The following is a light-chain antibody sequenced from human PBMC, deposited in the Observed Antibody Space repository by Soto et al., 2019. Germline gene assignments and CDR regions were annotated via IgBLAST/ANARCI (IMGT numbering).Light chain of an antibody. V-gene: IGKV1-39*01. CDR2: TTS. Sequence: DVQVTQSPSSLSASVGDRVTITCRASQNIDIYLNWYQQKPGRPPTLLIYTTSRLQSGVPTRFSGSGSGTDFTLPISNLQPEDFETYSCHQSYITPPAFGQGTNVAIK. CDR1: QNIDIY. J-gene: IGKJ1*01. CDR3: HQSYITPPA.